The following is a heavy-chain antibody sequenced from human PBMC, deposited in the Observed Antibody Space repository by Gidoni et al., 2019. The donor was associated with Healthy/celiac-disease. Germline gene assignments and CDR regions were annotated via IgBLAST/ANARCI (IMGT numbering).Heavy chain of an antibody. CDR2: INHSGST. V-gene: IGHV4-34*01. J-gene: IGHJ4*02. D-gene: IGHD2-15*01. CDR3: ARGGVGCSGGICFDY. CDR1: GGSFSGYY. Sequence: QVQLQQWGAGLLKPSETLSLTCAVYGGSFSGYYWSWIRQPPGKGLEWIGEINHSGSTNYNPSLKSRVTISVDTSKNQFSLKLSSVTAADTAVYYCARGGVGCSGGICFDYWGQGTLVTVSS.